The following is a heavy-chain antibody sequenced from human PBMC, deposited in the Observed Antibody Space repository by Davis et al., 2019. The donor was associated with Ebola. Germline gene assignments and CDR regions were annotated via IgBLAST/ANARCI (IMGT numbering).Heavy chain of an antibody. CDR2: ISYDGSNK. CDR3: ARGAGTGGDY. CDR1: GFTFSSYW. J-gene: IGHJ4*02. V-gene: IGHV3-30*14. D-gene: IGHD6-13*01. Sequence: GESLKISCAASGFTFSSYWMSWVRQAPGKGLEWVAVISYDGSNKYYADSVKGRFTISRDNSKNTVYLQMNSLRADDTAVYYCARGAGTGGDYWGQGTLVTVSS.